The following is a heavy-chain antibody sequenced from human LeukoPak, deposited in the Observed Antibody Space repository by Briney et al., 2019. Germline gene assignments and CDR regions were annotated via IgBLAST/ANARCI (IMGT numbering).Heavy chain of an antibody. CDR3: ARGGHRSWFDP. V-gene: IGHV4-30-2*01. J-gene: IGHJ5*02. Sequence: PSQTLSLTCAVSGGSISSGGYSGSWIRQPPGKGLEWIGYIYHSGSTYYNPSLKSRVTISVDRSKNQFSLKLSSVTAADTAVYYCARGGHRSWFDPWGQGTLVTVSS. CDR2: IYHSGST. CDR1: GGSISSGGYS.